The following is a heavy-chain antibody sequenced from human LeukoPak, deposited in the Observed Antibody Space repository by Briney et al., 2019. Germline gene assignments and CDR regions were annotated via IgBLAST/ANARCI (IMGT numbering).Heavy chain of an antibody. CDR3: ARKQQLAVYNWIDP. CDR2: ISIIGSTI. V-gene: IGHV3-48*03. Sequence: PGGTLRLSCAASGFTFSSYEMNWGRHAQRKGLEWVSYISIIGSTIYYADSVLSRFTISTDNAQNSLFLQTDSQRAENTAVYYCARKQQLAVYNWIDPWGQGTLVTVSS. CDR1: GFTFSSYE. D-gene: IGHD6-13*01. J-gene: IGHJ5*02.